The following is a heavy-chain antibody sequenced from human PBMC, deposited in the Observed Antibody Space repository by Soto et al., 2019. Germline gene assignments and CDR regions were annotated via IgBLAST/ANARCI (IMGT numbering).Heavy chain of an antibody. D-gene: IGHD6-6*01. V-gene: IGHV3-74*01. CDR2: INSDGSST. Sequence: PGGSLRLSCVASGFTISVLWMQWVRRAPEKGLVWVSRINSDGSSTSYADSVKGRFTISRGNAKNTLYLQMNSLRAEDTAVYYCAREVAPPPLPPSSLMDVWGQGTTVTVSS. CDR1: GFTISVLW. CDR3: AREVAPPPLPPSSLMDV. J-gene: IGHJ6*02.